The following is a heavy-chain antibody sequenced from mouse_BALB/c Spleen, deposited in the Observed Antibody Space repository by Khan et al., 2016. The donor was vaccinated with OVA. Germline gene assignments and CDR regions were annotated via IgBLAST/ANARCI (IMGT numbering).Heavy chain of an antibody. CDR2: IYPGNSDT. CDR1: DYTFTNYW. V-gene: IGHV1-5*01. D-gene: IGHD2-1*01. Sequence: VQLKESGTVLARPGASVKMSCKGSDYTFTNYWMHWVKQRPGQGLEWIGVIYPGNSDTNYNQKFKGKAKLTAVTSTSTAYMELNSLTNEDSAVYYCTRNGFGNYESWDYWGQGTTLTVSS. J-gene: IGHJ2*01. CDR3: TRNGFGNYESWDY.